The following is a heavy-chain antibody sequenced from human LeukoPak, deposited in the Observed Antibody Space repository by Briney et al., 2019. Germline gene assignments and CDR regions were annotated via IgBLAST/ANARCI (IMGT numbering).Heavy chain of an antibody. D-gene: IGHD3-10*01. CDR2: ISSSSSYI. CDR3: TLPWGSGSYYDY. CDR1: GFTFNSYS. J-gene: IGHJ4*02. Sequence: GGSLRLSCAASGFTFNSYSMNWVRQAPGKGLEWVSSISSSSSYIYYADSVKGRFTISRDNAKNSLYLQVNSLRAEDTAVYYCTLPWGSGSYYDYWGQGTLVTVSS. V-gene: IGHV3-21*01.